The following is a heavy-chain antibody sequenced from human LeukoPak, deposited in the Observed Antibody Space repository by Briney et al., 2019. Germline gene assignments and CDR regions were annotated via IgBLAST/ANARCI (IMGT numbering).Heavy chain of an antibody. CDR3: ARAGRPVLQYYFYHYMDV. D-gene: IGHD6-6*01. V-gene: IGHV3-33*01. CDR1: GFTFNNYA. Sequence: PGGSLRLSRAASGFTFNNYAVHWARPPPGRGLEWVAFIWLDVNNNNSADSVKGRFIISRDNSKNTLSLQMNSLRADDTAVYYCARAGRPVLQYYFYHYMDVWGEGTTVTVSS. J-gene: IGHJ6*03. CDR2: IWLDVNNN.